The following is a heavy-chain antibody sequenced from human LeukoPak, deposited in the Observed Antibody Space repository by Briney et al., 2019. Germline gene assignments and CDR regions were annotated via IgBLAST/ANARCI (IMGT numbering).Heavy chain of an antibody. CDR2: IYSGGST. CDR1: GSTVSSNY. CDR3: ARGNSGSYYYYYMDV. D-gene: IGHD1-26*01. Sequence: PGGSLRLSCAASGSTVSSNYMSWVRQAPGKGLEWVSVIYSGGSTYYADSVKGRFTISRGNSKNTLYLQMNSLRAEDTAVYYCARGNSGSYYYYYMDVWGKGTTVTVSS. V-gene: IGHV3-53*01. J-gene: IGHJ6*03.